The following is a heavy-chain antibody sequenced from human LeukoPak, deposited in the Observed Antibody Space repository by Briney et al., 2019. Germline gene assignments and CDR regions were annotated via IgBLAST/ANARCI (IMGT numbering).Heavy chain of an antibody. Sequence: GGSLRLSCAASGFTFDVYAMHWVRQAPGKGLEWVSLISWDGGSTYYADSVKGRFTISRDNSKNSLYLQMNSLRAEDTALYYCAKGLSSSGGDWFDPWGQGTLVTVSS. D-gene: IGHD6-6*01. CDR1: GFTFDVYA. CDR2: ISWDGGST. V-gene: IGHV3-43D*03. CDR3: AKGLSSSGGDWFDP. J-gene: IGHJ5*02.